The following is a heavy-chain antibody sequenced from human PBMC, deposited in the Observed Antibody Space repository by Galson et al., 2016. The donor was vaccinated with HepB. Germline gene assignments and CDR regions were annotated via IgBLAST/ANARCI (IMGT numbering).Heavy chain of an antibody. Sequence: SLRLSCAASGFTFSSYWMTWVRQAPGKGLEWVANIKQDGIEKYHVDSVKGRFTISRDNAKNSLYLQMNSLRAEDTTVYYCAIDSGFCSGGSCYGDAFDIWGQGTMVTVSS. D-gene: IGHD2-15*01. J-gene: IGHJ3*02. CDR2: IKQDGIEK. V-gene: IGHV3-7*01. CDR1: GFTFSSYW. CDR3: AIDSGFCSGGSCYGDAFDI.